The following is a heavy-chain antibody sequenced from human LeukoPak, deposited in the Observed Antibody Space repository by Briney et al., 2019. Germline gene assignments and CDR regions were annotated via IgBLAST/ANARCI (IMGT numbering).Heavy chain of an antibody. D-gene: IGHD6-13*01. CDR3: AKDAHRIAAAGFPDY. CDR2: IYSGGNT. CDR1: GFTVSINY. V-gene: IGHV3-53*01. J-gene: IGHJ4*02. Sequence: HPGGSLRLSCAASGFTVSINYMSWVRQAPGKGLEWVSVIYSGGNTYYADSVKGRFTISRDTSKNTLYLQMDSLRAEDTAMYYCAKDAHRIAAAGFPDYWGQGTLVTVSS.